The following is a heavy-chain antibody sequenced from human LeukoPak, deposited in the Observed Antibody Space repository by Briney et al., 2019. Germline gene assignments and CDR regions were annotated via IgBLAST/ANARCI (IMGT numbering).Heavy chain of an antibody. V-gene: IGHV4-59*08. CDR2: VYYSGST. D-gene: IGHD6-13*01. CDR1: GDSITSYY. CDR3: ARAYSLRNNWFDP. Sequence: SETLSLTCSVSGDSITSYYWSWVRQPPGKGLEWIGYVYYSGSTNYNPSLESRVTISLDTSKNEFSLKVSSVTAADTAVYYCARAYSLRNNWFDPWGQGTLVTVSS. J-gene: IGHJ5*02.